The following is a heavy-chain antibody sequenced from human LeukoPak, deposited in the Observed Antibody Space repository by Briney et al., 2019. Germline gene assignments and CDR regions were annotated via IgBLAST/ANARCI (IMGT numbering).Heavy chain of an antibody. CDR2: ISSSSSYI. CDR1: GFTFSSYS. CDR3: ARSQAAAGAPYWYFDL. J-gene: IGHJ2*01. D-gene: IGHD6-13*01. Sequence: GGSLRLSXAASGFTFSSYSMNWVRQAPGKGLEWVSSISSSSSYIYYADSVKGRFTISRDNAKNSLYLQMNSLRAEDTAVYYCARSQAAAGAPYWYFDLWARGTLVTVSS. V-gene: IGHV3-21*01.